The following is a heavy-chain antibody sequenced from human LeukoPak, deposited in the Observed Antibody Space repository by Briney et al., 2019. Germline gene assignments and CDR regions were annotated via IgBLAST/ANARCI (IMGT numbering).Heavy chain of an antibody. CDR3: ARDLGSSWYYYYYGMDV. V-gene: IGHV4-38-2*02. CDR2: IYHSGST. Sequence: SETLSLTCTVSGYSISSGYYWGWIRQPPGKGLEWIGSIYHSGSTYYNPSLKSRVTISVDTSKNQFSLKLSSVTAADTAVYYCARDLGSSWYYYYYGMDVWGQGTTVTVSS. CDR1: GYSISSGYY. J-gene: IGHJ6*02. D-gene: IGHD6-13*01.